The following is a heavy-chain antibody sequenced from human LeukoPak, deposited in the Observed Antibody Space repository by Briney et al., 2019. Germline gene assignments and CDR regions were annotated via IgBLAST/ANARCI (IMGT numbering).Heavy chain of an antibody. V-gene: IGHV4-39*07. D-gene: IGHD3-10*01. CDR3: ARGLLDYGSGSLVYYYYMDV. CDR2: IYYSGST. CDR1: GGSISSSSYY. Sequence: SETLSLTCTVSGGSISSSSYYWGWIRQPPGKGLEWIGSIYYSGSTYYNPSLKSRVTISVDTSKNQFSLKLSSVTAADTAVYYCARGLLDYGSGSLVYYYYMDVWGKGTTVTVSS. J-gene: IGHJ6*03.